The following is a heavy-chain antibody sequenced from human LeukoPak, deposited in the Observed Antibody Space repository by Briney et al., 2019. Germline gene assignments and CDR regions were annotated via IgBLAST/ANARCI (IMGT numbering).Heavy chain of an antibody. J-gene: IGHJ4*02. CDR3: ARYESSGLIDY. CDR1: GYTFTSYG. Sequence: AASVKVSCKASGYTFTSYGISWVRQAPGQGLEWMGWISAYNGNTNYAQKLQGRVTMTTDTSTSTAYMELRSLRTDDTAVFYCARYESSGLIDYWGQGTLVTVSS. D-gene: IGHD3-22*01. V-gene: IGHV1-18*01. CDR2: ISAYNGNT.